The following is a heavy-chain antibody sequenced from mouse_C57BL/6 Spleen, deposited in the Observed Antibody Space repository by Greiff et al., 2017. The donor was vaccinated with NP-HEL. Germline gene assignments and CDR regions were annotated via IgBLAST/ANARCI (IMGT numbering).Heavy chain of an antibody. J-gene: IGHJ3*01. Sequence: QVQLQQPGAELVRPGTSVKLSCKASGYTFTSYWMHWVKQRPGQGLEWIGVIDPSDSYTNYNQKFKGKATLTVDTSSSTAYMQLRSLTSEDSAVYDCAREMAYYSKRGFAYWGQGTLVTVSA. CDR1: GYTFTSYW. D-gene: IGHD2-5*01. CDR2: IDPSDSYT. CDR3: AREMAYYSKRGFAY. V-gene: IGHV1-59*01.